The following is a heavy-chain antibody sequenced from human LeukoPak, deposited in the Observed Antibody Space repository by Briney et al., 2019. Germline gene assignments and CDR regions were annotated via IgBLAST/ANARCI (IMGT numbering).Heavy chain of an antibody. CDR3: ARVRITRANWFDP. Sequence: PGGSLRLSCAASGFXFSDYWIVWVRQAPGKGLMWVSRILSDGSSTSYADSVKGRFTISRDIAKNTLYLQMNSLRAEDTAVYYCARVRITRANWFDPWGRGTLVTVSS. CDR2: ILSDGSST. J-gene: IGHJ5*02. V-gene: IGHV3-74*01. CDR1: GFXFSDYW. D-gene: IGHD2-2*01.